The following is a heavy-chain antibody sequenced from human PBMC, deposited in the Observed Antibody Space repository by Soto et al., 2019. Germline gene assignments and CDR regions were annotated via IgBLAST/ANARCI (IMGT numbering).Heavy chain of an antibody. D-gene: IGHD5-12*01. CDR3: ARDGSPYYYYYYGMDV. CDR1: GYTFTGYY. V-gene: IGHV1-2*04. J-gene: IGHJ6*02. CDR2: INPNSGGT. Sequence: ASVKVSCKASGYTFTGYYMHWVRQAPGQGLEWMGWINPNSGGTNYAQKFQGWVTMTRDTSISTAYMELSRLRSDDTAVYYCARDGSPYYYYYYGMDVWGQGTTVTVS.